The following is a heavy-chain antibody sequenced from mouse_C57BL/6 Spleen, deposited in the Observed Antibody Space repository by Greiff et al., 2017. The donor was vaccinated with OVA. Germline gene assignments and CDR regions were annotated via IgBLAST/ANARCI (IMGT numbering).Heavy chain of an antibody. J-gene: IGHJ4*01. Sequence: EVQLVESGGGLVKPGGSLKLSCAASGFTFSDYGMHWVRQAPEKGLEWVAYISSGSSTNYYADTVKGRFTISRDNAKNTLFLQMTSLRSEDTAMYYCARKDSSGPYYAMDYWGQGTSVTVSS. CDR3: ARKDSSGPYYAMDY. CDR1: GFTFSDYG. D-gene: IGHD3-2*02. V-gene: IGHV5-17*01. CDR2: ISSGSSTN.